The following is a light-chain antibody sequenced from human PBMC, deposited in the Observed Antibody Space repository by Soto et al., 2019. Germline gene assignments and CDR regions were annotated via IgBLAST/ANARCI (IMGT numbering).Light chain of an antibody. CDR1: SSDFGNYNL. CDR2: EVN. J-gene: IGLJ1*01. V-gene: IGLV2-23*02. Sequence: QSVLTQPASVSGSPGQSITISCTGTSSDFGNYNLVSWYQQHPGKVPKLILFEVNKRPSGVSGRFSGSKSGNTASLTISGLQVEVEADYYCCSLTSSNSHVCWTRTKVTV. CDR3: CSLTSSNSHV.